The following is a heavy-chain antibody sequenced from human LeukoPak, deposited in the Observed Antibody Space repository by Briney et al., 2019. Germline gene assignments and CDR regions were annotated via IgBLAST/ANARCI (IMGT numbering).Heavy chain of an antibody. Sequence: SEPLSLTCTVSGGSISNSAYYWAWIRQPPGKGLDWIGSIYHSGSTYYNPSLKSRVTISVDTSKKQFSLKLSSVTAADTAVYYCARASRYYHMLTGYYLSAFDYWGQGTLVTVSS. V-gene: IGHV4-39*01. CDR2: IYHSGST. J-gene: IGHJ4*02. D-gene: IGHD3-9*01. CDR1: GGSISNSAYY. CDR3: ARASRYYHMLTGYYLSAFDY.